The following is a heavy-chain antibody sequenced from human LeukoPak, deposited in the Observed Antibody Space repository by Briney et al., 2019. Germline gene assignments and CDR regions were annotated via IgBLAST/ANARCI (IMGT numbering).Heavy chain of an antibody. CDR2: INPRGGST. D-gene: IGHD3-16*01. CDR1: GYTFTSYY. Sequence: ASVKVSCKASGYTFTSYYIHGVRQAPGQGLEWMGIINPRGGSTSYAQKFHGSVTLTRDTSTSTVYLELSSLRSEDTAVYYCARDWGSNNAKRAFDIWGQGTMVTVSS. V-gene: IGHV1-46*01. J-gene: IGHJ3*02. CDR3: ARDWGSNNAKRAFDI.